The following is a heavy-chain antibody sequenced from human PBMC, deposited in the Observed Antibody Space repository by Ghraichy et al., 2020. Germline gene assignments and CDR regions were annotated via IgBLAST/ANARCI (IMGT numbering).Heavy chain of an antibody. J-gene: IGHJ3*02. CDR1: GGSISSSSYY. CDR2: IYYSGST. V-gene: IGHV4-39*01. D-gene: IGHD2-15*01. Sequence: SETLSLTCTVSGGSISSSSYYWGWIRQPPGKGLEWIGSIYYSGSTYYNPSLKSRVTISVDTSKNQFSLKLSSVTAADTAVYYCARRRGYCSGGSCHAAFDIWGQGTMVTVSS. CDR3: ARRRGYCSGGSCHAAFDI.